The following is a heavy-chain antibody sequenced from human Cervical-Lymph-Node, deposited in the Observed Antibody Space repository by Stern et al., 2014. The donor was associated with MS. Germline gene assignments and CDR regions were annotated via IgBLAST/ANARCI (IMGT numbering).Heavy chain of an antibody. CDR2: IWYDGGNK. D-gene: IGHD6-19*01. J-gene: IGHJ6*02. CDR1: GFTFSSYG. CDR3: ARESGGLSGDYAMDV. V-gene: IGHV3-33*01. Sequence: QVQLVQSGGGVVQPGRSLRLSCAASGFTFSSYGMHWVRQAPGKGLEWVAVIWYDGGNKYYADSVKGRFTISRDNSKNTLYLQMNSLRDEDTAVYYCARESGGLSGDYAMDVWGRGTTVTVSS.